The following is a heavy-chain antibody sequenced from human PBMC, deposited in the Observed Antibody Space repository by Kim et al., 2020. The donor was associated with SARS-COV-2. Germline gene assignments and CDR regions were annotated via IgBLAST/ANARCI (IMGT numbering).Heavy chain of an antibody. V-gene: IGHV1-3*01. J-gene: IGHJ4*02. CDR2: GNGNT. D-gene: IGHD3-16*01. CDR3: LGGFYFDY. Sequence: GNGNTIYSKKFQGRVTFTTDTSASTAYMELSVLRSEDSAVYYCLGGFYFDYWGQGTLVTVSS.